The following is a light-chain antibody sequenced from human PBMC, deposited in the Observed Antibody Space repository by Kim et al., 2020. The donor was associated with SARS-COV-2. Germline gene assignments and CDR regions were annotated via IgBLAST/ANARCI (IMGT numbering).Light chain of an antibody. V-gene: IGLV6-57*03. Sequence: NFMLTQPPSVSESPGKTVTISCTRSSGSIATNYVQWYQQRPGSVPTTVIYENNQRPSGVPDRFSGSVDSSSNSASLTISGLKTEDEADYYCQSFDSSNLVFGGGTQLTVL. J-gene: IGLJ3*02. CDR1: SGSIATNY. CDR3: QSFDSSNLV. CDR2: ENN.